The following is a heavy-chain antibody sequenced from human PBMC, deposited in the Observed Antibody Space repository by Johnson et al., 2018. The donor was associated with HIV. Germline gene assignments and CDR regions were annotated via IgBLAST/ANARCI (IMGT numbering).Heavy chain of an antibody. D-gene: IGHD1-14*01. CDR3: VTRDPTHRPGAFDI. CDR2: ISWNSGSI. V-gene: IGHV3-9*01. J-gene: IGHJ3*02. Sequence: VQLVESGGGLVQSGRSLRLSCAASGFTFDDYAMHWIRQAQGKGLEWVSGISWNSGSIGYADSVKGRFTISRDNAKNSLYLQMNSLRAEDTAVYYCVTRDPTHRPGAFDIWGQGTLVTVSS. CDR1: GFTFDDYA.